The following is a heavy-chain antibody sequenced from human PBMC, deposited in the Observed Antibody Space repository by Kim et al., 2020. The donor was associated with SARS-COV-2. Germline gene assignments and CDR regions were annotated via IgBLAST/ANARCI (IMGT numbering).Heavy chain of an antibody. Sequence: ASVKVSCKASGGTFSSYAISWVRQAPGQGLEWMGGIIPIFGTANYAQKFQGRVTITADESTSTAYMELSSLRSEDTAVYYCAQGGSGWRWFDPWGQGTLVTVSS. CDR1: GGTFSSYA. D-gene: IGHD3-10*01. V-gene: IGHV1-69*13. CDR2: IIPIFGTA. J-gene: IGHJ5*02. CDR3: AQGGSGWRWFDP.